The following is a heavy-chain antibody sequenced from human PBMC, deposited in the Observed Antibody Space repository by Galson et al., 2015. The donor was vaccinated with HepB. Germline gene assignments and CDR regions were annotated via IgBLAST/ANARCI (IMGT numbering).Heavy chain of an antibody. CDR3: ARDRKGRDFDY. J-gene: IGHJ4*02. Sequence: SVKVSCKASGYTFINSFIHWARQAPGHGLEWMGVINPSGGSTSYAQKFQGRVTMTRDASTSTVYMDLISLGSEDTAVYYCARDRKGRDFDYWGQGTLVTVSS. D-gene: IGHD1-26*01. V-gene: IGHV1-46*01. CDR1: GYTFINSF. CDR2: INPSGGST.